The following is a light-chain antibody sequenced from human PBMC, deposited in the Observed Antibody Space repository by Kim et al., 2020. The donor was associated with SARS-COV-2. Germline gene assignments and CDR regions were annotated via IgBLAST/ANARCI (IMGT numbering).Light chain of an antibody. Sequence: VSPGQKASITFSGDKMGDKYAFWYQQKPGQSPVLGIYQDSKRPSGIPERFSGSNSGNTATLTISGTQAMDEADYYCQAWDSSTAVFGGGTQLTVL. J-gene: IGLJ3*02. V-gene: IGLV3-1*01. CDR2: QDS. CDR3: QAWDSSTAV. CDR1: KMGDKY.